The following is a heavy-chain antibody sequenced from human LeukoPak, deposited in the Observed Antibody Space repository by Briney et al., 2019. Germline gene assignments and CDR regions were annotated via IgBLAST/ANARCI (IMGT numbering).Heavy chain of an antibody. Sequence: GGSLRLSCAASGFTFSSYSMNWVRQAPGRGLEWVSSISSSSSYIYYADSVKGRFTISRDNAKNSLYLQMNSLRAEDTAVYYCARDADDYRDCVSYWGQGTLVTVSS. V-gene: IGHV3-21*01. CDR3: ARDADDYRDCVSY. CDR2: ISSSSSYI. CDR1: GFTFSSYS. D-gene: IGHD4-17*01. J-gene: IGHJ4*02.